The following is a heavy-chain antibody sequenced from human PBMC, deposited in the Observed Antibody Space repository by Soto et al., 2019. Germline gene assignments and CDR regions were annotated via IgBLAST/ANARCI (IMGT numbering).Heavy chain of an antibody. CDR1: GFTFSSYA. CDR3: ARDADHYSAFDY. CDR2: ISYDGSNK. J-gene: IGHJ4*02. Sequence: PGGSLRLSCAASGFTFSSYAMHWVRQAPGKGLEWVAVISYDGSNKYYADSVKGRFTISRDNSKNTLYLQMNSLRAEDTAVYYCARDADHYSAFDYWGQGTLVTVSS. D-gene: IGHD4-4*01. V-gene: IGHV3-30-3*01.